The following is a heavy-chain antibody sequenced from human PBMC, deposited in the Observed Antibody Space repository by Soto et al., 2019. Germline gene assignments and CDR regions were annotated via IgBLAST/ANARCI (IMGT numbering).Heavy chain of an antibody. CDR1: GGFVSSGSYY. CDR3: ARVERGTATTVVDAFDI. D-gene: IGHD1-1*01. V-gene: IGHV4-34*01. Sequence: QVQLQQWGAGLLKPSETLSLTCAVYGGFVSSGSYYWSWIRQLPGKGLEWIGEMSHSGGTHFNPYLKSRVTISVDTSKNQFSLKMSSVTAADTALYYCARVERGTATTVVDAFDIWGPGTMVTVSS. CDR2: MSHSGGT. J-gene: IGHJ3*02.